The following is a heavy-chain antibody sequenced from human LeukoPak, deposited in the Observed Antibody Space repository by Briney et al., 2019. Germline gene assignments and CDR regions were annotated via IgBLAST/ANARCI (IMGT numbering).Heavy chain of an antibody. V-gene: IGHV1-8*03. CDR1: GYTFTIYN. J-gene: IGHJ6*03. Sequence: GASVKVSCKASGYTFTIYNINWVRQATGQGLEWMGWMNPNSGNTGYAQKFQGRVTITRNTSISTTYMELSSLRSEDTAVYYCARADGSSSISYYHMDVWGKGTTVIVSS. CDR2: MNPNSGNT. CDR3: ARADGSSSISYYHMDV. D-gene: IGHD6-6*01.